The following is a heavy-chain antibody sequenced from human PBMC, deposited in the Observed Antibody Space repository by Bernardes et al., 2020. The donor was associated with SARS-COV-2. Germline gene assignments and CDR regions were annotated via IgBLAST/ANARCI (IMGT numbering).Heavy chain of an antibody. V-gene: IGHV1-18*01. CDR3: ARDHPTVPAAIRNDY. CDR1: GYTFTSYG. J-gene: IGHJ4*02. Sequence: ASMKVSCKASGYTFTSYGISWVRQAPGQGLEWMGWISAYNGNTNYAQKLQGRVTMTTDTSTSTAYMELRSLRSDDTAVYYCARDHPTVPAAIRNDYWGQGTPVTVSS. D-gene: IGHD2-2*02. CDR2: ISAYNGNT.